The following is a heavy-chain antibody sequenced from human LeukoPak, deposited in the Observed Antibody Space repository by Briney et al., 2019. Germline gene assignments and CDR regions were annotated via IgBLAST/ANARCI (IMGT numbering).Heavy chain of an antibody. Sequence: PGGSLRLSCAASGFTFSSYAMSWVRQAPGKGLEWVSAISGSGGSTYYADSVKGQFTISRDNSKNTLYLQMNSLRAEDTAVYYCGKLEAHEYFQHWGQGTLVTVSS. J-gene: IGHJ1*01. CDR2: ISGSGGST. CDR1: GFTFSSYA. CDR3: GKLEAHEYFQH. V-gene: IGHV3-23*01.